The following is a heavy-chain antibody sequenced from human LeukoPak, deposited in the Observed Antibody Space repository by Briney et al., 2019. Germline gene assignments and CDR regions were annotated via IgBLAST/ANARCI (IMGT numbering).Heavy chain of an antibody. V-gene: IGHV4-59*01. CDR2: IYHSGST. J-gene: IGHJ6*02. CDR1: GGSISSYY. D-gene: IGHD3-3*01. Sequence: SETLSLTCTVSGGSISSYYWSWIRQPPGKGLEWIGYIYHSGSTNYNPSLKSRVTISVDTSKNQFSLKLSSVTAADTAVYYCATTKPLDSYYDFWSGPNYYGMDVWGQGTTVTVSS. CDR3: ATTKPLDSYYDFWSGPNYYGMDV.